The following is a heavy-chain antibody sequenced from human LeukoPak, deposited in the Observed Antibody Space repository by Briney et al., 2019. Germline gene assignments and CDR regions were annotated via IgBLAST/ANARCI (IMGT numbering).Heavy chain of an antibody. CDR3: ARAVLSGGSGSYSLFDY. D-gene: IGHD3-10*01. CDR1: GYSISSGYY. V-gene: IGHV4-38-2*02. CDR2: IYHSGST. J-gene: IGHJ4*02. Sequence: SETLSLTCTVSGYSISSGYYWGWIRQPPGKGLEWIGSIYHSGSTNYNPSLKSRVTISVDTSKNQFSLKLSSVTAADTAVYYCARAVLSGGSGSYSLFDYWGQGTLVTVSS.